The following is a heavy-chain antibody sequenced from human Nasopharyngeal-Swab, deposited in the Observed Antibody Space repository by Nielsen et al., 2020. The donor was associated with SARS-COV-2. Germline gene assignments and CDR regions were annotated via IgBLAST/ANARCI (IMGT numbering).Heavy chain of an antibody. J-gene: IGHJ5*02. CDR3: VKGRMLFGSDNFGTSWFDP. CDR1: EFTLSSYT. CDR2: ISVNGDNT. V-gene: IGHV3-64D*06. D-gene: IGHD3-16*01. Sequence: GESLKISCSASEFTLSSYTVHWVRHAPGKGLEVVSAISVNGDNTYYSYSVKGRFTVSRDNSKNRVSLQMSSLRDEDTAVYYCVKGRMLFGSDNFGTSWFDPWGQGTLVTVSS.